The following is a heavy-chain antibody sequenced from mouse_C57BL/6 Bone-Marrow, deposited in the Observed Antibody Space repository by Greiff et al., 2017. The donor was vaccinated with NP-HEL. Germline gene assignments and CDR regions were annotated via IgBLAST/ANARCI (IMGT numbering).Heavy chain of an antibody. CDR3: ARGYYDRGYY. CDR2: IHPNSGST. Sequence: QVQLQQPGAELVKPGASVKLSCKASGYTFTSYGMHWVKQRPGQGLEWIGMIHPNSGSTNYNEKFKSKATLTVEKSSSTAYMHRSSLTSEDSAVYCCARGYYDRGYYWGQGTTLTVSS. CDR1: GYTFTSYG. D-gene: IGHD2-4*01. J-gene: IGHJ2*01. V-gene: IGHV1-64*01.